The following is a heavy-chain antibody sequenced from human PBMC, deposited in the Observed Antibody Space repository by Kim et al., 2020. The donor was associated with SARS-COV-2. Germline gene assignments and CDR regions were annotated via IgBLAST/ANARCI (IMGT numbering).Heavy chain of an antibody. CDR1: GGTFSSYV. Sequence: SVKVSCKASGGTFSSYVISWVRQAPGQGLEWMGRVIPMLAIASYAQKFQGRVTITADKSTSTAYMELSSLRSEDMAVYYCARGSGGAFDIWGQGTMVTVSS. V-gene: IGHV1-69*04. CDR3: ARGSGGAFDI. J-gene: IGHJ3*02. D-gene: IGHD3-16*01. CDR2: VIPMLAIA.